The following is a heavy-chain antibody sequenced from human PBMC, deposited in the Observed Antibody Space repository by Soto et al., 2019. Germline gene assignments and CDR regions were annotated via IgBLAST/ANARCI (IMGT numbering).Heavy chain of an antibody. CDR2: IIPIFGTA. D-gene: IGHD3-22*01. J-gene: IGHJ3*02. V-gene: IGHV1-69*01. Sequence: QVQLVQSGAEVKKPGSSVKVSCKASGGTFSSYAISWVRQAPGQGLEWMGGIIPIFGTANYAQKFQCRVTMTGDESTSTDYMELSSLRYEDTAVYYCAGDHLPYYYYSSGYEAFDIWGQGTMVTVSS. CDR1: GGTFSSYA. CDR3: AGDHLPYYYYSSGYEAFDI.